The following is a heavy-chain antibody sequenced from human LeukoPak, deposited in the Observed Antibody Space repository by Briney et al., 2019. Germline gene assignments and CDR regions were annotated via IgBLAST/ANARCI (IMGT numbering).Heavy chain of an antibody. CDR1: GFTFSSYW. J-gene: IGHJ6*03. CDR3: ARASVDIVVVPAANSRFIYYYYMDV. V-gene: IGHV3-74*01. D-gene: IGHD2-2*03. Sequence: GGSLRLSCAASGFTFSSYWMHWVRQAPGKGLVWVSRINSDGSSTSYADSVKGRFTISRDNAKNSMYLQMNSLRAEDTAVYYCARASVDIVVVPAANSRFIYYYYMDVWGKGTTVTISS. CDR2: INSDGSST.